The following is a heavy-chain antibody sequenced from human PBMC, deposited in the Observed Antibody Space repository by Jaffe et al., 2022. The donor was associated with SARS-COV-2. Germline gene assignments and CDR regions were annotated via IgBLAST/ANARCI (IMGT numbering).Heavy chain of an antibody. J-gene: IGHJ6*02. CDR2: ISYDGSNE. V-gene: IGHV3-30*18. Sequence: QVQLVESGGGVVQPGRSLRLSCAASGFTFNSFGMHWVRQAPGKGLEWVAVISYDGSNEYYADSVKGRFTISRDNSQNTLYLQMNSLRPEDTAVYYCAKRLSSSWTNYYYYDMDVWGQGTTVTVSS. D-gene: IGHD6-13*01. CDR3: AKRLSSSWTNYYYYDMDV. CDR1: GFTFNSFG.